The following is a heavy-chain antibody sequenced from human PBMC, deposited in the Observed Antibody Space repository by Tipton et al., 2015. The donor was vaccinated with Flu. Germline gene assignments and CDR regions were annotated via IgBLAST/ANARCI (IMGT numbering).Heavy chain of an antibody. D-gene: IGHD4-11*01. V-gene: IGHV4-38-2*01. J-gene: IGHJ5*02. CDR2: IFHTGST. CDR1: GASFGSGYY. Sequence: TLSLTCSVSGASFGSGYYWGRNRQPPGKGLEWIGNIFHTGSTYYNPSLQSRVIISLNKSKNQFSLKVIPLTAADTALYYCARRDYSNYVSDPKNWFDPWGQGTLVTVSA. CDR3: ARRDYSNYVSDPKNWFDP.